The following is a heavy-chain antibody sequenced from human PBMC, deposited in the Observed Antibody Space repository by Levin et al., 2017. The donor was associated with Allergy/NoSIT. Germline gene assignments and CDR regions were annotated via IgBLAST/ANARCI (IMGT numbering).Heavy chain of an antibody. CDR2: INPSGGST. CDR3: ARDPSEVYGSGRLSIDNWFDP. Sequence: ASVKVSCKASGYTFTSYYMHRVRQAPGQGLEWMGIINPSGGSTSYAQKFQGRVTMTRDTSTSTVYMELSSLRSEDTAVYYCARDPSEVYGSGRLSIDNWFDPWGQGTLVTVSS. J-gene: IGHJ5*02. V-gene: IGHV1-46*01. CDR1: GYTFTSYY. D-gene: IGHD3-10*01.